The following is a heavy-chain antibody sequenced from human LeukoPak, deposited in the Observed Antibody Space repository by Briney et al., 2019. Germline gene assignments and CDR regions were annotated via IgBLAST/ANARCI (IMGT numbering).Heavy chain of an antibody. CDR1: GFTFSNYG. D-gene: IGHD2-15*01. J-gene: IGHJ4*02. CDR3: AKVSMEYCSGGSCYWV. CDR2: IWYDGSNK. V-gene: IGHV3-30*02. Sequence: PGGSLRLSCGASGFTFSNYGMHWVRQAPGKGLEWVAVIWYDGSNKYYADSVKGRFTISRDNSKNTLYLQMNSLRAEDTAVYYCAKVSMEYCSGGSCYWVWGQGTLVTVSS.